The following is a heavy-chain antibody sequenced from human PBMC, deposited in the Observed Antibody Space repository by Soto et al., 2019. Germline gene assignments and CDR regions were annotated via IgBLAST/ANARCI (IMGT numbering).Heavy chain of an antibody. D-gene: IGHD3-10*01. CDR1: GYRFTSYW. CDR2: IYPGDSDT. J-gene: IGHJ6*02. V-gene: IGHV5-51*01. CDR3: ARQGRLLWFGELLSYGMDV. Sequence: GESLKISCQGSGYRFTSYWIGWVRQMPGKGLEWMGIIYPGDSDTRYSPSFQGQVTISADKSISTAYLQWSSLKASDTAMYYCARQGRLLWFGELLSYGMDVWGQGTTVTVSS.